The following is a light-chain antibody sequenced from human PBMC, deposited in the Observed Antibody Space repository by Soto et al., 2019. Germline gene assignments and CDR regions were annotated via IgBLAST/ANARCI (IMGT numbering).Light chain of an antibody. CDR1: QGISNY. CDR2: AAS. Sequence: DIQMTQSPSSLSASVGDRVTITCRASQGISNYLAWYQQKPGKAPKLLIYAASTLQSGIPSRFSGSGSGTDFTLTISSLQPEDFATYYCQQLNIDSYPITFGQGTRLEIK. V-gene: IGKV1-9*01. J-gene: IGKJ5*01. CDR3: QQLNIDSYPIT.